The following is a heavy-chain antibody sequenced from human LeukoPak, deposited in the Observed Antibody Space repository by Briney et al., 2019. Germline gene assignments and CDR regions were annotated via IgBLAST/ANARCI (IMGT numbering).Heavy chain of an antibody. Sequence: ASVKVSCKASGYTFTSYYMHWVRQAPGQGLEWMGIINPSGGSTGYAQKFQGRVTMTRDMSTSTVYMELSSLRSEDTAVYYCRGYCSGGSCPGVYYYYYMDVWGKGTTVTISS. CDR3: RGYCSGGSCPGVYYYYYMDV. CDR1: GYTFTSYY. D-gene: IGHD2-15*01. V-gene: IGHV1-46*01. J-gene: IGHJ6*03. CDR2: INPSGGST.